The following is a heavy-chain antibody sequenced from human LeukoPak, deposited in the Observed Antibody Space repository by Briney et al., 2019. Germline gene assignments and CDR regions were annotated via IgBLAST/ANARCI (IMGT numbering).Heavy chain of an antibody. D-gene: IGHD3-10*01. Sequence: SETLSLTCTVSGGSISSYYWSWIRQPPGKGLEWIGYIYYSGSTNYNPSLKSRVTISVDTSKNQFSLKLNSVTAADTAVYYCARGIYGSGTDFDYWGQGTLVTVSS. CDR2: IYYSGST. CDR3: ARGIYGSGTDFDY. J-gene: IGHJ4*02. CDR1: GGSISSYY. V-gene: IGHV4-59*08.